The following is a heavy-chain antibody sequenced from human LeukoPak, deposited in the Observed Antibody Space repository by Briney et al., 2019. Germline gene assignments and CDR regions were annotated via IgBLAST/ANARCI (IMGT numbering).Heavy chain of an antibody. CDR2: INPNSGGT. V-gene: IGHV1-2*02. D-gene: IGHD3-10*01. Sequence: ASVKASCEASGYTFTGYYMHWVRQAPGQGLEWMGWINPNSGGTNYAQKFQGRVTMTRDTSISTAYMELSRLKSDDTAVYYCARAPSVGYYFDYWGQGTLVTVSS. CDR1: GYTFTGYY. CDR3: ARAPSVGYYFDY. J-gene: IGHJ4*02.